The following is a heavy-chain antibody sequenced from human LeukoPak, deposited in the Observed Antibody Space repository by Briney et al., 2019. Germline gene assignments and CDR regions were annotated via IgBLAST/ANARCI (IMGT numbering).Heavy chain of an antibody. D-gene: IGHD3-10*01. CDR1: GYTFTGYY. J-gene: IGHJ4*02. V-gene: IGHV1-2*02. Sequence: ASVKVSCKASGYTFTGYYMHWVRQAPGQGLERMGWINPNSGGTNYAQKFQGRVTMTRDTSISTAYMELSRLRSDDTAVYYCARDVPYYYGSGTDSAIDYWGQGTLVTVSS. CDR3: ARDVPYYYGSGTDSAIDY. CDR2: INPNSGGT.